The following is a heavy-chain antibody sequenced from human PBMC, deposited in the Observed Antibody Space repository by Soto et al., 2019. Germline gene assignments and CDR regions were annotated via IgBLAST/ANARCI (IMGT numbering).Heavy chain of an antibody. CDR1: GGTFNSYA. D-gene: IGHD1-1*01. Sequence: ASVKVSCKASGGTFNSYAIDWVRQAPGQGLKWMGGIIPIFGTTNYPQKLQGRVKLTADESTRTAYMELSTLRSEDTAVYYCARGIVTGSEYNYYYYGMDVWGQGTTVTVSS. V-gene: IGHV1-69*13. J-gene: IGHJ6*02. CDR3: ARGIVTGSEYNYYYYGMDV. CDR2: IIPIFGTT.